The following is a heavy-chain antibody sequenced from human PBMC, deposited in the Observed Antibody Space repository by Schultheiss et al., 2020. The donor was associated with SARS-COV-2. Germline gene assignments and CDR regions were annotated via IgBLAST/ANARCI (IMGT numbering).Heavy chain of an antibody. V-gene: IGHV3-21*01. CDR2: ISSSSSYI. D-gene: IGHD3-10*01. Sequence: GESLKISCAASGFTFSSYSMNWVRQAPGKGLEWVSSISSSSSYIYYADSVKGRFTISRDNAKNSLYLQMNSLRAEDTAVYYCARDLRIAAPSSITMEAFDIWGQGTMVTVSS. CDR3: ARDLRIAAPSSITMEAFDI. J-gene: IGHJ3*02. CDR1: GFTFSSYS.